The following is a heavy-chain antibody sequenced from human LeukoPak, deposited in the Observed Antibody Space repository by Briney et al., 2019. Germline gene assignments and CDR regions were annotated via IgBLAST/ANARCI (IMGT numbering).Heavy chain of an antibody. CDR2: INTNTGNP. CDR3: ARAKLVGATPIGNY. D-gene: IGHD1-26*01. Sequence: ASVKVSCKAPGYTFTSYAMNWVRQAPGQGLEWMGWINTNTGNPTYAQGFTGRFDFSLDTSVSTAYLQISSLKAEDTAVYYCARAKLVGATPIGNYWGQGTLVTVSS. J-gene: IGHJ4*02. CDR1: GYTFTSYA. V-gene: IGHV7-4-1*02.